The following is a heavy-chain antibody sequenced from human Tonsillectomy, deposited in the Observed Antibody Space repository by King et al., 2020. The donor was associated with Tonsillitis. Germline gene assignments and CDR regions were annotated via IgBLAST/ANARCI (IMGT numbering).Heavy chain of an antibody. CDR1: GDYVSSNSAA. Sequence: VQLQQSGPGMVKPSQTLSLTCAISGDYVSSNSAAWNWIRQSPSRGLEWLGRTYYRSKWYNDYAVSVKSRITINPDTSKNQFSLQLNSVTPEDTAVYYCAMEPDSSGYYGLDYWGQGTLVTVSS. J-gene: IGHJ4*02. CDR2: TYYRSKWYN. D-gene: IGHD3-22*01. V-gene: IGHV6-1*01. CDR3: AMEPDSSGYYGLDY.